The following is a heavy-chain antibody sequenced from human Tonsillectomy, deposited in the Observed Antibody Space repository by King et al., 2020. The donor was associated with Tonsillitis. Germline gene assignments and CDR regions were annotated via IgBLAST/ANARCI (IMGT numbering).Heavy chain of an antibody. D-gene: IGHD6-19*01. CDR2: ISESGGRT. V-gene: IGHV3-23*04. Sequence: EVQLVESGGGLVQPGGSLRLSCAASGFTFSSYAMSWVRQAPGKGLEWVSVISESGGRTYYADSVKGRFTISRDNSKNTLYLQMNSLRPEDTAVYYCAKDHSGWSYYYGMDVWGQGTTVTVSS. CDR3: AKDHSGWSYYYGMDV. J-gene: IGHJ6*02. CDR1: GFTFSSYA.